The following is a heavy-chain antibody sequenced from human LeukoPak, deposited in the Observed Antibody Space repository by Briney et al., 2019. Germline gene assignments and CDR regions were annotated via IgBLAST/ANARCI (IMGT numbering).Heavy chain of an antibody. CDR2: MWYDGTNK. CDR3: ATYSSSWVDAFDI. V-gene: IGHV3-33*01. D-gene: IGHD6-13*01. J-gene: IGHJ3*02. Sequence: GGSLRLSCAASGFTFNSYGMHWVRQAPGKGLEWVAVMWYDGTNKDYADSVKGRFTISRDNSKNTLCLQMNSLRAEDTAVYYCATYSSSWVDAFDIWGQGTMVTVSS. CDR1: GFTFNSYG.